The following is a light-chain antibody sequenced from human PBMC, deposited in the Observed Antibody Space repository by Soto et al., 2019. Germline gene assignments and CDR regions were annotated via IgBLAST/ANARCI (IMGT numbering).Light chain of an antibody. Sequence: QSVLTQPTSASGTPGQRVIISCSGSSSNIGRHIVSWYQVVPRSAPRLLMHTNIQRPSGVPDRFSGAKSGTSASLAISGLQSEDEADYYCVSWDDSLTGYVFGTGTKLTVL. CDR1: SSNIGRHI. CDR3: VSWDDSLTGYV. J-gene: IGLJ1*01. V-gene: IGLV1-44*01. CDR2: TNI.